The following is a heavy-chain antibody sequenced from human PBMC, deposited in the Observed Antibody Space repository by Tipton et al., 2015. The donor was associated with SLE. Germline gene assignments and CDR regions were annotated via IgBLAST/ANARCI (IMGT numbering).Heavy chain of an antibody. J-gene: IGHJ4*01. CDR1: GYYFTAYW. CDR3: ARRMATIREFDY. Sequence: QSGAEVKKPGESLKISCKGSGYYFTAYWIGWVRQMPGKGLEWMGIIYPDDSDTRYSPSFQGQVTISVDKSINTAFLQWSSLKASDTAMYYCARRMATIREFDYWGHGTPVTVSS. D-gene: IGHD5-24*01. CDR2: IYPDDSDT. V-gene: IGHV5-51*03.